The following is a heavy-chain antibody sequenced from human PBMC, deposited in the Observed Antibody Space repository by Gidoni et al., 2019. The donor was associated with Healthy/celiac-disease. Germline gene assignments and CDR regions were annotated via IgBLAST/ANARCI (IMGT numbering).Heavy chain of an antibody. CDR2: IYYSGST. Sequence: QPPGKGLEWIGYIYYSGSTNYNPSLKRRVTISVDTSKNQFSLKLSSVTAADTAVYYCARGLGDFWSGSDGCKGMDVWGQGTTVTVSS. D-gene: IGHD3-3*01. V-gene: IGHV4-59*01. CDR3: ARGLGDFWSGSDGCKGMDV. J-gene: IGHJ6*02.